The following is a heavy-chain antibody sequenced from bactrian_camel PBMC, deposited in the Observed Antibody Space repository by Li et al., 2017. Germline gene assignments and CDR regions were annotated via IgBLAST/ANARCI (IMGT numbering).Heavy chain of an antibody. J-gene: IGHJ4*01. CDR3: ATSTLGSWYVGLNY. CDR1: GFTFCDYW. V-gene: IGHV3S1*01. Sequence: VQLVESGGGSVQAGGSLRVSCAASGFTFCDYWLYGVRQAPGEGLEWVSATNMGGSGTYYAESVQGRFTISRDNAKNTLFLHMSSLKTEDTAVYYCATSTLGSWYVGLNYWGQGTQVTVS. CDR2: TNMGGSGT. D-gene: IGHD6*01.